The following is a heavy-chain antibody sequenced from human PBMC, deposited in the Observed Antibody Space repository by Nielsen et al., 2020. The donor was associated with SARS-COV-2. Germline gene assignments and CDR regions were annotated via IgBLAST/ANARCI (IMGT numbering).Heavy chain of an antibody. CDR1: GYSFTNYD. CDR2: MNPKTGTA. J-gene: IGHJ3*02. Sequence: ASVKVSCKASGYSFTNYDINWVRQATGQGLEWMGWMNPKTGTAGYAQKFQGRLTMTRNTSISTAYMELSSLRSDDTAVYYCATSYYDFWSGWSHDAFDIWGQGTMVTVSS. CDR3: ATSYYDFWSGWSHDAFDI. V-gene: IGHV1-8*01. D-gene: IGHD3-3*01.